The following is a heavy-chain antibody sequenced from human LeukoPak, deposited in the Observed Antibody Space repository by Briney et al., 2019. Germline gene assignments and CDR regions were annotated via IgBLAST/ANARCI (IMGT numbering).Heavy chain of an antibody. CDR3: AKDLGYFAWLLPDY. D-gene: IGHD3-9*01. J-gene: IGHJ4*02. CDR2: ISYDGSNK. Sequence: GGSLRLSCAASGFTFSSYGMHWVRQAPGKGLEWVAVISYDGSNKYYADSVKGRFTISRDNSKITLYLQMNSLRAEDTAVYYCAKDLGYFAWLLPDYWGQGTVVTVSS. V-gene: IGHV3-30*18. CDR1: GFTFSSYG.